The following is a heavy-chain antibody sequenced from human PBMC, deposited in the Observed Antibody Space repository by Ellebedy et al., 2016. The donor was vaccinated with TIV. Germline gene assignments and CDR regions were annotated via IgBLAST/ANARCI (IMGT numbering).Heavy chain of an antibody. V-gene: IGHV3-30*13. CDR1: GFTFNSHG. CDR2: ISGHGPTT. CDR3: TREVAVRGAPAYLAYDF. J-gene: IGHJ4*02. Sequence: GESLKISCAASGFTFNSHGMHWVRQAPGTGLEWVAVISGHGPTTFYADSLKGRFTISRDNSNNSLYLQLNSLRADETAVYFCTREVAVRGAPAYLAYDFWGQGTLVTVSS. D-gene: IGHD2/OR15-2a*01.